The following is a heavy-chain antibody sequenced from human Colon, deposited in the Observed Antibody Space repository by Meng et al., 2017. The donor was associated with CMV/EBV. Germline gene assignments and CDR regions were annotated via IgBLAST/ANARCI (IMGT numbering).Heavy chain of an antibody. CDR3: AKSSGWYR. D-gene: IGHD6-19*01. Sequence: GESLKISCAASGFTFSSYAMSWVRQAPGKGLEWVSAISGSGGSTHYADSVKGRFTISRDNSKNTLYLQMNSLRAEDTAVYYCAKSSGWYRWGQGTLVTVSS. CDR1: GFTFSSYA. J-gene: IGHJ4*02. V-gene: IGHV3-23*01. CDR2: ISGSGGST.